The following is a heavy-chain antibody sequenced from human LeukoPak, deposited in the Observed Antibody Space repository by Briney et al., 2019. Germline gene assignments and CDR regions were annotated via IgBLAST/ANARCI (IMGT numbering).Heavy chain of an antibody. CDR3: AGYCTNGVSYSYFQH. D-gene: IGHD2-8*01. Sequence: SETLSLTCAVYGGSFSGYYWSWIRQPPGKGLEWIGEINHSGSTNYNPSLKSRVTISVDKSKNQFSLKLSSVTAAGTAVYYCAGYCTNGVSYSYFQHWGQGTLVTVSS. J-gene: IGHJ1*01. V-gene: IGHV4-34*01. CDR1: GGSFSGYY. CDR2: INHSGST.